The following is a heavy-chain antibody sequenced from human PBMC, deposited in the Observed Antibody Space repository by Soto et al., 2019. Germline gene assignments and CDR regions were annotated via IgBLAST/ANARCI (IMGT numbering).Heavy chain of an antibody. CDR3: ARTPYTSDRLFYFDN. D-gene: IGHD4-4*01. V-gene: IGHV1-46*01. CDR1: GYTFTYYY. CDR2: INPSGGSS. J-gene: IGHJ4*02. Sequence: ASVKVSCKASGYTFTYYYIHWVRQAPGQGLEWMGIINPSGGSSTYAQKFQGRVTMTRDTSTSTVYMELTSLRSDDTALYYCARTPYTSDRLFYFDNWGQGTLVTVSS.